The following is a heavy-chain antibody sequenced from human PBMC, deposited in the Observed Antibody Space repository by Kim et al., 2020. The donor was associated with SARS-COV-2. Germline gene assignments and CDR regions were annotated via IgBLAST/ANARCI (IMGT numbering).Heavy chain of an antibody. Sequence: GGSLRLSCAASGFTFSSYGMHWVRQAPGKGLEWVAVISYDGSNKYYADSVKGRFTISRDNSKNTLYLQMNSLRAEDTAVYYCAKVREGIAAAGFDYWGQG. CDR2: ISYDGSNK. CDR3: AKVREGIAAAGFDY. CDR1: GFTFSSYG. J-gene: IGHJ4*02. V-gene: IGHV3-30*18. D-gene: IGHD6-13*01.